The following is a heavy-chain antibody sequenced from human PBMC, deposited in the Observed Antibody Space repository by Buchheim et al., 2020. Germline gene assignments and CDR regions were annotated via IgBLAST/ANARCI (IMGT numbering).Heavy chain of an antibody. D-gene: IGHD1-1*01. V-gene: IGHV3-23*01. CDR2: ISGSGGST. Sequence: EVQLLESGGGLVQPGGSLRLSCAASGFTFSSYAMSWVRQAPGKGREWVSAISGSGGSTYYADSVKGRVTISRDNSRNTRNLQMNSLRAEDTAVYYCGKEVLRDDLKPDGYYYGMDVWGQGTT. CDR3: GKEVLRDDLKPDGYYYGMDV. J-gene: IGHJ6*02. CDR1: GFTFSSYA.